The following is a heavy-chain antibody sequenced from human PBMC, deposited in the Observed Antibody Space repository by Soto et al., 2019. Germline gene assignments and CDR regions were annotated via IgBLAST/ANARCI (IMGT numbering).Heavy chain of an antibody. CDR3: ATLMSVVLGPAAIDYYYDGMDG. Sequence: EVQLVESGGGLVQPGRSLRLSCAASGFTFDDYAMHWVRQAPGKGLEWVAGISWTSGSIGYADSVKGRFTISRDNAKNSLYLQMNSLRAEDTALYYCATLMSVVLGPAAIDYYYDGMDGWGQGTTVTVSS. CDR1: GFTFDDYA. V-gene: IGHV3-9*01. CDR2: ISWTSGSI. D-gene: IGHD2-2*01. J-gene: IGHJ6*02.